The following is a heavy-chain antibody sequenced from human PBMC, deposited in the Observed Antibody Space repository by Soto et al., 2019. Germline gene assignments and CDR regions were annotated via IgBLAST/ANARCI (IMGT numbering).Heavy chain of an antibody. D-gene: IGHD3-3*01. CDR1: GFTFSSYA. J-gene: IGHJ6*02. CDR3: AKTSERGRFLEWLLPQYYYYYGMGV. Sequence: GGSLRLSCAASGFTFSSYAMSWVRQAPGKGLEWVSAISGSGGSTYYADSVKGRFTISRDNSKNTLYLQMNSLRAEDTAVYYCAKTSERGRFLEWLLPQYYYYYGMGVWGQGTTVTVSS. CDR2: ISGSGGST. V-gene: IGHV3-23*01.